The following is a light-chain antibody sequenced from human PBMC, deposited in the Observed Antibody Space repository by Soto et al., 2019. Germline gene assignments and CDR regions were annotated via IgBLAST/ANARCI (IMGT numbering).Light chain of an antibody. J-gene: IGKJ5*01. Sequence: KVRKKSPATLSVSPGGRATLSCRASQSVSSNLAWYQQEPGQAPRLLIYGASTRATGIPARFSGSGSGTEFTLTVSSLQPEDCATCYCPLLNSYPISSAHGTRLEIK. CDR3: PLLNSYPIS. CDR2: GAS. V-gene: IGKV3-15*01. CDR1: QSVSSN.